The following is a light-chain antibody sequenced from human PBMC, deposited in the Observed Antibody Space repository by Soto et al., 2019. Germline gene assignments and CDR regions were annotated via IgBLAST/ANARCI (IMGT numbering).Light chain of an antibody. CDR3: HQYGISYT. CDR1: HSIITSY. V-gene: IGKV3-20*01. Sequence: ENVLTQSPGTLSLSPGERATLSCRASHSIITSYLAWYQQKPGQAPRLLMYGSSTSATGIPERFSGSVSGTDFTLTISRLEPEDFAVYYCHQYGISYTVGQGTKLEI. J-gene: IGKJ2*01. CDR2: GSS.